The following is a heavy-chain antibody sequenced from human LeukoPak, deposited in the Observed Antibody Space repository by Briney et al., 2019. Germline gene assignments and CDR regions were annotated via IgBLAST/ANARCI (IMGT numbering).Heavy chain of an antibody. V-gene: IGHV1-2*06. CDR3: ARVGGSGAYYAFDY. J-gene: IGHJ4*02. CDR1: GYTFTSYY. CDR2: INPNSGDT. Sequence: ASVKVSCKASGYTFTSYYMHWVRQAPGQGLEWMGRINPNSGDTDYAQKFQGRIIMSRDTSISTLYMDLSRLRSDDTAVYYCARVGGSGAYYAFDYWGQGSLVTVSS. D-gene: IGHD3-16*01.